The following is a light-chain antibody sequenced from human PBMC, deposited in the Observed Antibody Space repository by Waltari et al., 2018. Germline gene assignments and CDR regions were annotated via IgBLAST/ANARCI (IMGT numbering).Light chain of an antibody. J-gene: IGLJ3*02. CDR3: QLWDTSNDRVV. CDR1: NIESES. Sequence: SIMLSQPPSMPVAPGQTARITCGGNNIESESVHWYQQKPGQAPLVVLYDDSARPSGIPRRFSGSNSGNKATLTISRVEAGDEADYYCQLWDTSNDRVVFGGGT. V-gene: IGLV3-21*02. CDR2: DDS.